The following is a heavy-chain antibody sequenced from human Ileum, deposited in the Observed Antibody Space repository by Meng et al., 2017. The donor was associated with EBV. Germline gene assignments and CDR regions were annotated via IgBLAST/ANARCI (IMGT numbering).Heavy chain of an antibody. CDR3: ARAGYDSSGYYPQPFGY. Sequence: QVQLVQSGAEVKKPXASVKVSCKASGCTLTSYAMHWVRQAPGQRLEWMGWINAGNGNTKYSQRFQGRVTITRDTSASTAYMELSSLRSEDTTVYYCARAGYDSSGYYPQPFGYWGQGTLFTVSS. J-gene: IGHJ4*02. CDR2: INAGNGNT. D-gene: IGHD3-22*01. V-gene: IGHV1-3*01. CDR1: GCTLTSYA.